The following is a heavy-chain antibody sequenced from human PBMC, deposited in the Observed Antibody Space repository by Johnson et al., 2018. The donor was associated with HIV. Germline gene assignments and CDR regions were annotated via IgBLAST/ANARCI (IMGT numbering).Heavy chain of an antibody. V-gene: IGHV3-20*04. J-gene: IGHJ3*02. CDR1: GFTFDDYG. CDR3: ARDDYGGLDAFDI. Sequence: VLLLESGGGVVRPGGSLRLSCAASGFTFDDYGMSWVRQAPGKGLEWVSGINSDGSSTSYADSVKGRFTISRDNAKNTLYLQMNSLRAEDTAVYYCARDDYGGLDAFDIWGQGTMVTVSS. D-gene: IGHD4-23*01. CDR2: INSDGSST.